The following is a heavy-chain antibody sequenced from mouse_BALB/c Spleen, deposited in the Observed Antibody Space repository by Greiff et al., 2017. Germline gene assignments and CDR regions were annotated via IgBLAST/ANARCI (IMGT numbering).Heavy chain of an antibody. Sequence: EVQLQQSGPELVKPGASVKISCKASGYTFTDYNMHWVKQSHGKSLEWIGYIYPYNGGTGYNQKFKSKATLTVDNSSSTAYMELRSLTSEDSAVYYCARGGYGSSYYYAMDYWGQGTSVTVSS. D-gene: IGHD1-1*01. CDR2: IYPYNGGT. CDR1: GYTFTDYN. J-gene: IGHJ4*01. CDR3: ARGGYGSSYYYAMDY. V-gene: IGHV1S29*02.